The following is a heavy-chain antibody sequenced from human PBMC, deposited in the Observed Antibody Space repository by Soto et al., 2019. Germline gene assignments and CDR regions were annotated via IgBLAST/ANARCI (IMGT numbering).Heavy chain of an antibody. D-gene: IGHD3-3*01. CDR1: GFSTSSFG. J-gene: IGHJ4*02. CDR2: ITSAGTGN. Sequence: GGSLRLSCAAAGFSTSSFGLNWLRQAPGKGLEWLSYITSAGTGNYYADSVKGRFTISKDSVKNSLYLQMNSLRDEDTAVYYCARDTFAGPDFWGQGTLVTVSS. V-gene: IGHV3-48*02. CDR3: ARDTFAGPDF.